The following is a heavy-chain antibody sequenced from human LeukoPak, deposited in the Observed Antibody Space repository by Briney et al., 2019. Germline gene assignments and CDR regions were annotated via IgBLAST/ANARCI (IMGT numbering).Heavy chain of an antibody. CDR1: VGTINTYY. CDR2: IYYSGST. Sequence: SETLSLTCTVPVGTINTYYWSWIRQPPGKGLEWIGYIYYSGSTNYNPSLKSRVTISVDTSKNQFSLKLSSVTAADTAVYYCARDVAAPYAFDIWGQGTMVTVSS. V-gene: IGHV4-59*01. D-gene: IGHD2-15*01. J-gene: IGHJ3*02. CDR3: ARDVAAPYAFDI.